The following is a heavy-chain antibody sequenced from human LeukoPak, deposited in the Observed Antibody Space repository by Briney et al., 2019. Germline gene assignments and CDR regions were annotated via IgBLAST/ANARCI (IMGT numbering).Heavy chain of an antibody. CDR2: INHSGST. CDR3: SSSRATADTRYYYYGMDD. D-gene: IGHD2-15*01. V-gene: IGHV4-34*01. Sequence: SETLSLTCAVYGGSFSGYYWSWIRQPPGKGLEWIGEINHSGSTNYNPSLKSRVTISVDTSKNQFSLKLSSVTAADTAVYYCSSSRATADTRYYYYGMDDWGQGTTVTVSS. CDR1: GGSFSGYY. J-gene: IGHJ6*02.